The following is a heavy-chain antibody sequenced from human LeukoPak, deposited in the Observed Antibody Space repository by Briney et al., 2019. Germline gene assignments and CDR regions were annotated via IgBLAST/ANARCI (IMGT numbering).Heavy chain of an antibody. Sequence: GESLRLPCAASRFTFDDYAMHWVRRAPAKGLEWVSLISGDGGSTYYADSVKGRFTISRDNSKNSLYLQMNSLRTEDTALYYCAKGPKYSRGWYYYYYYMDVWGKGTTVTVSS. V-gene: IGHV3-43*02. CDR2: ISGDGGST. CDR3: AKGPKYSRGWYYYYYYMDV. CDR1: RFTFDDYA. J-gene: IGHJ6*03. D-gene: IGHD6-19*01.